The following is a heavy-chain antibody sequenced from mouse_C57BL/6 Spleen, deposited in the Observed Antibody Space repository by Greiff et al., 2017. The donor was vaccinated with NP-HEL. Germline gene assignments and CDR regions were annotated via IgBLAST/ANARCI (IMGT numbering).Heavy chain of an antibody. J-gene: IGHJ3*01. CDR3: ARPYGSSPFAY. CDR2: IDPSDSET. Sequence: QVQLQQPGAELVRPGSSVKLSCKASGYTFTSYWMHWVKQRPIQGLEWIGNIDPSDSETHYNQKFKDKATLTVDKSSSTPYMQLSSLTSEDSAVYYCARPYGSSPFAYWGQGTLVTVSA. V-gene: IGHV1-52*01. CDR1: GYTFTSYW. D-gene: IGHD1-1*01.